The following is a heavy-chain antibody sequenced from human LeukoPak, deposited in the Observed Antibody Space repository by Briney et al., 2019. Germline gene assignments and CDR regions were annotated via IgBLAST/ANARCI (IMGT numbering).Heavy chain of an antibody. J-gene: IGHJ6*02. CDR2: IYSGGST. Sequence: GGSLRLSCAASGFTVSSNYMSWVRQAPGKRLEWVSVIYSGGSTYYADSVKGRFTISRHNSKNTLYLQMNSLRAEDTAVYYCAKAGGSSSFFFPKDYYYGMDVWGQGTTVTVSS. CDR1: GFTVSSNY. CDR3: AKAGGSSSFFFPKDYYYGMDV. V-gene: IGHV3-53*04. D-gene: IGHD6-6*01.